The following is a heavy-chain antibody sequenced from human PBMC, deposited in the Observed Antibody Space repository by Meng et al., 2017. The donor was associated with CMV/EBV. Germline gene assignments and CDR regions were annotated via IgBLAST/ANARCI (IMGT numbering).Heavy chain of an antibody. J-gene: IGHJ6*02. CDR3: ARRYCSSTSCPPYYGMDV. Sequence: GGSLRLSCAASGFTFSSYSMNWVRQAPGKGLEWVSSISSSSSYIYYADSVKGRFTISRDNAKNSLYLQMNSLRAEDTAVYYRARRYCSSTSCPPYYGMDVWGQGTTVTVSS. V-gene: IGHV3-21*01. CDR2: ISSSSSYI. CDR1: GFTFSSYS. D-gene: IGHD2-2*01.